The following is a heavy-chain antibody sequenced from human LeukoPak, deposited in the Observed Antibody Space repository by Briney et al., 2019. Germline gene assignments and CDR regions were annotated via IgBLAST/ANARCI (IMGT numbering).Heavy chain of an antibody. D-gene: IGHD6-19*01. Sequence: ASVKVSCKASGYTFTCYYMHWVRQAPGQGLEWMGRINPNSGGTNYAQKFQGRVTIPRDTSISTAYMELSRLRSDDTAVYYCATISGWYGDFDYWGQGTLVTVSS. CDR3: ATISGWYGDFDY. V-gene: IGHV1-2*06. CDR1: GYTFTCYY. J-gene: IGHJ4*02. CDR2: INPNSGGT.